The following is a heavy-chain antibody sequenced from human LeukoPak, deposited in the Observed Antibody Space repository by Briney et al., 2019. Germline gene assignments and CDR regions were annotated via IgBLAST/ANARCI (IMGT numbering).Heavy chain of an antibody. CDR2: IYHSGST. J-gene: IGHJ3*02. CDR1: GGSISSGGYS. D-gene: IGHD6-25*01. V-gene: IGHV4-30-2*01. Sequence: SQTLSLTCAVSGGSISSGGYSWSWIRQPPGKGLEWIGYIYHSGSTYYNPSLKSRVTISVDTSKNQFSLKLSSVTAADTAVYYCARALIAARDAFDIWGQGTMVTVSS. CDR3: ARALIAARDAFDI.